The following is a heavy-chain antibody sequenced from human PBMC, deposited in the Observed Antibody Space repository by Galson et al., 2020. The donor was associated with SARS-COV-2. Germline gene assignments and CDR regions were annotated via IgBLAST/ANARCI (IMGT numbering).Heavy chain of an antibody. J-gene: IGHJ6*02. Sequence: ASETLSLTCAVSGGSISSSNWWSWVRQPPGKGLEWIGEIYHSGSTNYNPSLKSRVTISVDKSKNQFSLKLSSVTAADTAVYYCARERGDYGDLYYYYYGMDVWGQGTTVTVSS. D-gene: IGHD4-17*01. V-gene: IGHV4-4*02. CDR2: IYHSGST. CDR3: ARERGDYGDLYYYYYGMDV. CDR1: GGSISSSNW.